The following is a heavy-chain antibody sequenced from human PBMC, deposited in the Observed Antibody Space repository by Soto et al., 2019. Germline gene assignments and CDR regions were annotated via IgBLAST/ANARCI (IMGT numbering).Heavy chain of an antibody. CDR2: IIPIFGTA. Sequence: QVQLVQSGAEVKKPGSSVKVSCKASGGTFSSYAISWVRQAPGQGLEWMGGIIPIFGTANYAQKFQGRVTITADESTSTAYMELSSLRSEDTAVYYCAREEIAMIVVGITPGGMDVWGQGTTVTVSS. CDR1: GGTFSSYA. V-gene: IGHV1-69*01. J-gene: IGHJ6*02. CDR3: AREEIAMIVVGITPGGMDV. D-gene: IGHD3-22*01.